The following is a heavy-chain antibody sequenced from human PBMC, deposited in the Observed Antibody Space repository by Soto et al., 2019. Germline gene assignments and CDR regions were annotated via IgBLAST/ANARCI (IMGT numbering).Heavy chain of an antibody. V-gene: IGHV3-23*01. J-gene: IGHJ4*02. D-gene: IGHD2-15*01. CDR2: IRGSGGST. Sequence: PGGSLRLSCAASGFTFSSYAMSWVRQAPGKGLEWVSAIRGSGGSTYYADSVKGRFTISRDNSKNTLYLQMNSLRAEDTAVYYCAKEGCSGGSCKRYYFDYWGQGTLVTVSS. CDR1: GFTFSSYA. CDR3: AKEGCSGGSCKRYYFDY.